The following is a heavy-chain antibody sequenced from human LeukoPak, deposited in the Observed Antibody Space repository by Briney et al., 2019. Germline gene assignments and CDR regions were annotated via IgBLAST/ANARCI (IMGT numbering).Heavy chain of an antibody. J-gene: IGHJ4*02. CDR3: ARQTGSGLFILP. CDR2: TYYSGNT. CDR1: GVSISSSNSY. D-gene: IGHD3/OR15-3a*01. Sequence: PSETLSLTCTVSGVSISSSNSYWGWLRQPPGTGLEWIGSTYYSGNTYYNASLKSQVSISIDTSKNQFSLKLTSVTAADTAVYYCARQTGSGLFILPGGQGTLVTVSS. V-gene: IGHV4-39*01.